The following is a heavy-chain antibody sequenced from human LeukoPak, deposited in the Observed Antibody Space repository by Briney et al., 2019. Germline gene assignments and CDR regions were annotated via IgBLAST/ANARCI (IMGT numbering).Heavy chain of an antibody. V-gene: IGHV1-2*02. Sequence: ASVKVSCKASGYTFTGSYMHWVRQAPGQGLEWMGWINPNSGGTNYAQKFQGRVTMTRDTSISTAYMELSRLRSDDTAVYYCARVITVTTGRGGMRGYWGQGTLGTVSS. CDR3: ARVITVTTGRGGMRGY. CDR2: INPNSGGT. D-gene: IGHD4-11*01. J-gene: IGHJ4*02. CDR1: GYTFTGSY.